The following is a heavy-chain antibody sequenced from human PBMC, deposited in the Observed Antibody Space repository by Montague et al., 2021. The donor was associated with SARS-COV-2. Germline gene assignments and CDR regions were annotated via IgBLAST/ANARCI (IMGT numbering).Heavy chain of an antibody. D-gene: IGHD3-10*01. V-gene: IGHV3-11*03. J-gene: IGHJ6*02. Sequence: SLRLSCAASGFTFSDYYMTWIRQAPGKGLEWLSYISTRSTYTNSADSVKGRFTISRDDAKNSLYLQMNSLRAEDTAVYYCASFTMVRGAPGYGMDVWGQGTTVTVSS. CDR2: ISTRSTYT. CDR3: ASFTMVRGAPGYGMDV. CDR1: GFTFSDYY.